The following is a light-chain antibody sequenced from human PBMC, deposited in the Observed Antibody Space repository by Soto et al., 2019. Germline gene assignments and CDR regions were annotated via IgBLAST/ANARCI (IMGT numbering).Light chain of an antibody. CDR1: QSVNSNY. CDR2: GAS. Sequence: DIVLTQSPGTLSLSPGERATLSCRASQSVNSNYLAWYQQKPGQGPRLLMYGASSRATGIPDRFSGSGSGTDFTLTISRLEPEDFAVYYCQQYDNSPLTFGQGTKVEIK. V-gene: IGKV3-20*01. CDR3: QQYDNSPLT. J-gene: IGKJ1*01.